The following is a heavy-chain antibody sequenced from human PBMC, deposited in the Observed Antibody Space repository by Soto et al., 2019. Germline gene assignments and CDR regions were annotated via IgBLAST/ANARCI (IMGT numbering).Heavy chain of an antibody. D-gene: IGHD4-17*01. CDR2: IYYSGST. J-gene: IGHJ4*02. V-gene: IGHV4-30-4*01. CDR3: ARVRTDYGDYSYFDY. Sequence: SETLSLTCTVSGGSISSGAYYWSWIRQPPGKGLEWIGYIYYSGSTYYNPSLKSRVTISVDTSKNQFSLKLSSVTAADTAVYYCARVRTDYGDYSYFDYWGQGTLVTVSS. CDR1: GGSISSGAYY.